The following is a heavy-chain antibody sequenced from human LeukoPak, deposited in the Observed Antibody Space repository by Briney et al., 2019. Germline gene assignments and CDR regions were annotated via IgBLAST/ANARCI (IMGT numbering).Heavy chain of an antibody. V-gene: IGHV3-30-3*02. CDR1: GFTFSSYA. CDR3: AKRYCSSSCSSKGAFDY. CDR2: ISYDGSNK. D-gene: IGHD2-2*01. Sequence: GGSLRLSCAASGFTFSSYAMHWVRQAPGKGLEWVAVISYDGSNKYYADSVKGRFTISRDNSKNTLYLQMNSLRAEDTAVYYCAKRYCSSSCSSKGAFDYWGQGTLVTVSS. J-gene: IGHJ4*02.